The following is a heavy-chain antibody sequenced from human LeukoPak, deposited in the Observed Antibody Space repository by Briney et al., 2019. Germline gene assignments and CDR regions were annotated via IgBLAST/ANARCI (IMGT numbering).Heavy chain of an antibody. CDR3: ARVGGGDY. CDR1: GGTFSSYA. Sequence: SVKVSCKASGGTFSSYAISWVRQAPGQGLEWMGRIIPILGIANYAQKFQGRVTITADKSTGTAYMELSSLRSEDTAVYYCARVGGGDYWGQGTLVTVSS. V-gene: IGHV1-69*04. CDR2: IIPILGIA. D-gene: IGHD3-16*01. J-gene: IGHJ4*02.